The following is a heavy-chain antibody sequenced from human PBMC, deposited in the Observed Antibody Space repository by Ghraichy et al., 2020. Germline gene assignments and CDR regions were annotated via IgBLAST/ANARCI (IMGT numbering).Heavy chain of an antibody. D-gene: IGHD2-2*01. CDR3: AREVPAPIYGMDV. CDR1: GFTFSSYW. Sequence: GGSLRLSCAASGFTFSSYWMSWVRQAPGKGLEWVANIKQDGSEKYYVDSVKGRFTISRDNAKNSLYLQMNSLRAEDTAVYYCAREVPAPIYGMDVWGQGTTVTVSS. V-gene: IGHV3-7*01. CDR2: IKQDGSEK. J-gene: IGHJ6*02.